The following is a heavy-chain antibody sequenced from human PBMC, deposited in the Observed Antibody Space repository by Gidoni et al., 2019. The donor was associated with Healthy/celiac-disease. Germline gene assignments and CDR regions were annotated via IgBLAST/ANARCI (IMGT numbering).Heavy chain of an antibody. CDR1: GRSISSGGYY. J-gene: IGHJ4*02. D-gene: IGHD5-12*01. Sequence: QVQLQESGPGLVKPSQALSLTCTVSGRSISSGGYYWSWIRQHPGKGLEWIGYIYYSGSTYYNTSLKSRVTISVDTSKNQFSLKLSSVTAADTAVYYCEVATTQYYFDYWGQGTLVTVSS. CDR2: IYYSGST. V-gene: IGHV4-31*03. CDR3: EVATTQYYFDY.